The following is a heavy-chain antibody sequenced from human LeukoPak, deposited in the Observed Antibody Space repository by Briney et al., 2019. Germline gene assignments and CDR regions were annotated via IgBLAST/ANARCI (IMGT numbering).Heavy chain of an antibody. D-gene: IGHD2-2*01. Sequence: PSETLSLTCAVYGGSFSGYYWSWLRQPPGKGLEWIGEINHSGSTNYNPSLKSRVTISVDTSKNQFSLKLSSVTAADTAVYYCARSDVVVVPAAIRVHNWFDPWGQGTLVTVSS. V-gene: IGHV4-34*01. CDR2: INHSGST. CDR3: ARSDVVVVPAAIRVHNWFDP. CDR1: GGSFSGYY. J-gene: IGHJ5*02.